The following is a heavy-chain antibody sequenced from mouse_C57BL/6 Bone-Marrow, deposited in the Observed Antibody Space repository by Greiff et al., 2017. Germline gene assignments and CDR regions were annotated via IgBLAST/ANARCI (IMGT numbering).Heavy chain of an antibody. V-gene: IGHV1-52*01. J-gene: IGHJ2*01. CDR3: ARDPTVGTCDY. CDR2: IDPSDSET. CDR1: GYTFTSYW. Sequence: QVQLQQPGAELVRPGSSVKLSCKASGYTFTSYWMHWVKQRPIQGLEWIGNIDPSDSETHYNQKFKDKATLTVDKSSSTAYMQLSSLTSEDSAVYYCARDPTVGTCDYWGQGTTLTVSS. D-gene: IGHD1-1*01.